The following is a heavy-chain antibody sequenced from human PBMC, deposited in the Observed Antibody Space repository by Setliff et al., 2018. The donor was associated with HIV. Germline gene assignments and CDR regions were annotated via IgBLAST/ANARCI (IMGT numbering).Heavy chain of an antibody. Sequence: PPASVKVSCKASGYSFSNYAINWVRQAPGQGLEWMGWINTKTGNPTYAQGFTGRFVFSLDTSVSTAYLQINSLKAEDTAIYYCARVGVDSQEYFQHWGQGTLVTVSS. V-gene: IGHV7-4-1*02. CDR2: INTKTGNP. D-gene: IGHD3-3*01. J-gene: IGHJ1*01. CDR3: ARVGVDSQEYFQH. CDR1: GYSFSNYA.